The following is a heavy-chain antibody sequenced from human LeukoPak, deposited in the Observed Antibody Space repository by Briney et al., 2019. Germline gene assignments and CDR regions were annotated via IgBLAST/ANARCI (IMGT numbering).Heavy chain of an antibody. Sequence: SVTVSCKASGGSFSSRVIRWVRQAPGQGLEWMGRIIPIIGRPDYAQKFQGRVTITADKATNTAYMELTSLKSEDTAVYFCARAGGSSWYVSLYYWGQGTLVTVSS. D-gene: IGHD6-13*01. CDR1: GGSFSSRV. CDR2: IIPIIGRP. J-gene: IGHJ4*02. CDR3: ARAGGSSWYVSLYY. V-gene: IGHV1-69*04.